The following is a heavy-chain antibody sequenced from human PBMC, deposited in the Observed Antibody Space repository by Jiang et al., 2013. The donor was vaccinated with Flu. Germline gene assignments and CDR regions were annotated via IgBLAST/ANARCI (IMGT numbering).Heavy chain of an antibody. V-gene: IGHV5-51*01. Sequence: VQLVESGAEVKKPGESLKISCKASKHSFTSYWIGWVRQMPGKGLEWMGIIYPGDSDTRYSPSFQGQVTVSADKSISTAYLQWSSLKASDTAMYYCARYGGSGYWIAYWYFDLWGRGTLVTVSS. CDR1: KHSFTSYW. CDR2: IYPGDSDT. D-gene: IGHD3-22*01. J-gene: IGHJ2*01. CDR3: ARYGGSGYWIAYWYFDL.